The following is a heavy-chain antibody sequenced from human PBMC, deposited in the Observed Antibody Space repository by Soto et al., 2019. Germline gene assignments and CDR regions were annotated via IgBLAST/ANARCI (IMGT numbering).Heavy chain of an antibody. Sequence: SETLSLTCTVSGGSIGRYYWGWIRQPPGKGLEWIGSIYYSGSTYYNPSLKSRVTISVDTSKNQFSLKLSSVTAADTAVYYCARQEWDGDYAYYYYYGMDVWGQGTTVTVSS. V-gene: IGHV4-39*01. J-gene: IGHJ6*02. CDR3: ARQEWDGDYAYYYYYGMDV. CDR2: IYYSGST. D-gene: IGHD4-17*01. CDR1: GGSIGRYY.